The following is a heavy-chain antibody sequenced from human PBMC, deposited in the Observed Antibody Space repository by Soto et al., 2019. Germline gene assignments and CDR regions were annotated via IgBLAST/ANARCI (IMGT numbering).Heavy chain of an antibody. V-gene: IGHV1-18*01. J-gene: IGHJ4*02. CDR3: ARGGSITIFGVVIIGINDY. CDR1: GYTFNSYG. CDR2: ISAYNGNT. D-gene: IGHD3-3*01. Sequence: ASGKVCCKASGYTFNSYGISWVRQAPGQGLEWMGWISAYNGNTNYAQKLQGRVTMTTDTSTSTAYMELRSLRSDDTAVYYCARGGSITIFGVVIIGINDYWGQGTLVTVSS.